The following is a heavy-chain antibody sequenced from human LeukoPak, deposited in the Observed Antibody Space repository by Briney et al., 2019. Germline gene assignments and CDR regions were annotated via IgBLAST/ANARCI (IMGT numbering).Heavy chain of an antibody. Sequence: GGSLRLSCVASGFTFRNFWMNWVRQAPGKGLEWVANIKQDGREKYYVDSVKGRFTISRDNSKNTLYLQMNSLRAEDTAVYYCARDLGEYYFDYWGQGTLVTVSS. V-gene: IGHV3-7*01. CDR1: GFTFRNFW. CDR3: ARDLGEYYFDY. D-gene: IGHD3-10*01. J-gene: IGHJ4*02. CDR2: IKQDGREK.